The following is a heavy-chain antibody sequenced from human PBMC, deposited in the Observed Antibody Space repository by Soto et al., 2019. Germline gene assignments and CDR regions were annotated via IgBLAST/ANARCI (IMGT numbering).Heavy chain of an antibody. CDR2: ISNDGSNK. Sequence: QVQLVESGGGVVQPGRSLRLSCAASGFTFSSYGMHWVRQAPGKGLEWVAVISNDGSNKYYADSVKGRFTISRDNSKNTLYRQMNSLRAEDTAVYYCAKEWVDDISGWSFDYWGQGTLVTVSS. J-gene: IGHJ4*02. V-gene: IGHV3-30*18. D-gene: IGHD3-22*01. CDR3: AKEWVDDISGWSFDY. CDR1: GFTFSSYG.